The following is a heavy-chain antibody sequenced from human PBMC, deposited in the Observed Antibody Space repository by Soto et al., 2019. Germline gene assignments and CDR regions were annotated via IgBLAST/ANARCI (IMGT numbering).Heavy chain of an antibody. CDR1: GGSISSYF. J-gene: IGHJ4*02. Sequence: SETLSLTCTVSGGSISSYFYIWVRQPPGKGLEWIGSVYYTGTTDYNPSLKSRVTISVDTSKTQFSLNLRSVTAEDTAVYYCARDLAAVPRAFDYWGRGTLVTVSS. CDR3: ARDLAAVPRAFDY. V-gene: IGHV4-59*01. CDR2: VYYTGTT. D-gene: IGHD6-13*01.